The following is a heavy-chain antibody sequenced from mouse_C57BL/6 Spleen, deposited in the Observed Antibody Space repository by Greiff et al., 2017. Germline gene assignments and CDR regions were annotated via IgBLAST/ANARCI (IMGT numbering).Heavy chain of an antibody. CDR1: GFTFSDYG. CDR3: ARPGAYYFDY. J-gene: IGHJ2*01. V-gene: IGHV5-17*01. Sequence: EVKLVESGGGLVKPGGSLKLSCAASGFTFSDYGMHWVRQAPEKGLAWVAYISSGSSTIYYADTVKGRFTIVRDNAKNTLVQQMTSLRSDDAAMYYCARPGAYYFDYWGQGTTLTVSS. CDR2: ISSGSSTI.